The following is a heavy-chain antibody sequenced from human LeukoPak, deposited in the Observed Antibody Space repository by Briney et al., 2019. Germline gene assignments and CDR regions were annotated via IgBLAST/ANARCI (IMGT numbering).Heavy chain of an antibody. V-gene: IGHV4-34*01. CDR1: GGSFSGYY. D-gene: IGHD2/OR15-2a*01. J-gene: IGHJ6*03. Sequence: SETLSLTCAVYGGSFSGYYWSWIRQPPGKGLEWIGEINHSGSTNYNPSLKSRVTISVDTSKNQFSLKLSSVTAADTAVYYCARILHYYYYMDVWGKGTTVTVSS. CDR3: ARILHYYYYMDV. CDR2: INHSGST.